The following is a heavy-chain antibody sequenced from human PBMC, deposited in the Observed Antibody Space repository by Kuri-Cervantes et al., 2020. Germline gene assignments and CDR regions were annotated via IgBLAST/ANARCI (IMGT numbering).Heavy chain of an antibody. CDR2: IYYSGST. CDR1: GGSISSSSYY. V-gene: IGHV4-31*03. CDR3: ARYFSDKYCSGGSCLWFDP. Sequence: LRLSCTVSGGSISSSSYYWGWIRQPPGKGLEWIGYIYYSGSTYYNPSLKSRVTISVDTSKNQFSLKLSSVTAADTAVYYCARYFSDKYCSGGSCLWFDPWGQGTLVTVSS. J-gene: IGHJ5*02. D-gene: IGHD2-15*01.